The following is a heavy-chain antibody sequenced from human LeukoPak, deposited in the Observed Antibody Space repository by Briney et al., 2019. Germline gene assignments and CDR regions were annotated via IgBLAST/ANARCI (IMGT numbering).Heavy chain of an antibody. V-gene: IGHV4-59*01. D-gene: IGHD7-27*01. Sequence: SETLSLTCAVYGESFSGYYWSWIRQPPGKGLEWIGYIYHTGSTSYSPSLKSRVTISAGTSQNQFSLKLSSVTAADTAVYYCASRKLGNDYWGQGTLVTVSS. CDR3: ASRKLGNDY. CDR1: GESFSGYY. J-gene: IGHJ4*02. CDR2: IYHTGST.